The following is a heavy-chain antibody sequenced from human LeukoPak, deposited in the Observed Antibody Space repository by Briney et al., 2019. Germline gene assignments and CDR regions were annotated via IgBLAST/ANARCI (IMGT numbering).Heavy chain of an antibody. CDR1: GGSISSYY. CDR2: IYYSGST. J-gene: IGHJ4*02. Sequence: PSETLSLTCTVSGGSISSYYWSWIRQPPGKGLEWTGYIYYSGSTNYNPSLKSRVTISVDTSKNQFSLKLSSVTAADTAVYYCARDGEFIDYWGQGTLVTVSS. V-gene: IGHV4-59*01. CDR3: ARDGEFIDY. D-gene: IGHD3-10*01.